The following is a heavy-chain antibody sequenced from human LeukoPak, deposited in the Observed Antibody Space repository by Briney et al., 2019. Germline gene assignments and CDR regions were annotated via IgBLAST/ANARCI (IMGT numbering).Heavy chain of an antibody. CDR2: ISGSGGST. CDR3: AKASMRTPWILLH. J-gene: IGHJ4*02. CDR1: GFTFSSYA. V-gene: IGHV3-23*01. D-gene: IGHD5-18*01. Sequence: GGSLRLSCAASGFTFSSYAMSWVRQAPRKGLEWVSAISGSGGSTYYADSVKGRFTISGDNSKNTLYLQMNSLRAEDTAVYYCAKASMRTPWILLHWGQGTLVTVSS.